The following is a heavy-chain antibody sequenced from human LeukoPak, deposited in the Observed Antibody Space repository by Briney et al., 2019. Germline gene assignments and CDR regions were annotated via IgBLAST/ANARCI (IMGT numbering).Heavy chain of an antibody. CDR2: IRYDGSNE. V-gene: IGHV3-30*02. CDR1: GISFSNYD. J-gene: IGHJ4*02. D-gene: IGHD3-9*01. Sequence: TGGSLRLSCAASGISFSNYDMHWVRQAPGKGLEWVAFIRYDGSNEYYADSVKGRFTISRDNSKNTQYLQMNSLRTEDTAVYYCTKNSGYNNDWFDYWGQGTLVTVSS. CDR3: TKNSGYNNDWFDY.